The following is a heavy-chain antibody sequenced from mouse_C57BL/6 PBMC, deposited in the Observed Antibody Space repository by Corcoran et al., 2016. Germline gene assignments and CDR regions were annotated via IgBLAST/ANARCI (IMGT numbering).Heavy chain of an antibody. CDR2: INPNNGGT. D-gene: IGHD2-2*01. J-gene: IGHJ2*01. CDR3: ESSGYDGYFDY. Sequence: EVQLQQSGPELVKPGASVKISCKASGYTFTDYYMNWVKQSHGKSLEWIGDINPNNGGTSYNQKFKGKATLTVDKSSSTAYMELRSLTSEDSAGYYCESSGYDGYFDYWGQGTTLTVSS. V-gene: IGHV1-26*01. CDR1: GYTFTDYY.